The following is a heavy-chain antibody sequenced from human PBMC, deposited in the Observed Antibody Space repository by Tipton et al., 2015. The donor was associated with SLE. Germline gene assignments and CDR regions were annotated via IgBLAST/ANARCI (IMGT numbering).Heavy chain of an antibody. CDR3: ARDRGTADGFDI. J-gene: IGHJ3*02. CDR1: GYSISSGYY. D-gene: IGHD2-21*02. V-gene: IGHV4-38-2*02. Sequence: TLSLTCAVSGYSISSGYYWTWIRQPPGKGLERIGSIYHSGSTYYNPSLKSRVNTSVDMSKNKFSLKVTSVTAADTAVYYCARDRGTADGFDIWGQGTLVPVSS. CDR2: IYHSGST.